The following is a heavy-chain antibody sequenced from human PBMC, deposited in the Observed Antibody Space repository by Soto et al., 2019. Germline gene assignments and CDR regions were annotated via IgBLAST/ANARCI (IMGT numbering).Heavy chain of an antibody. Sequence: SETLSLTWTVSGGSISSGGYDWGWIHQHPGKGVEWIGYIYYSGSTYDNPSLKSRVTISVDTSKNQFSLKLSSVTAADTALYYCARGVPASSNWFDPWGQGTLVTVSS. D-gene: IGHD2-2*01. CDR1: GGSISSGGYD. V-gene: IGHV4-31*02. J-gene: IGHJ5*02. CDR3: ARGVPASSNWFDP. CDR2: IYYSGST.